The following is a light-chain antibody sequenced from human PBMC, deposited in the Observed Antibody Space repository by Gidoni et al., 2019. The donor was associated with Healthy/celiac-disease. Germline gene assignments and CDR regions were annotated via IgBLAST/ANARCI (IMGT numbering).Light chain of an antibody. CDR3: QQRSNWPPRYT. CDR1: QSVSSY. CDR2: DAS. V-gene: IGKV3-11*01. J-gene: IGKJ2*01. Sequence: EIVLTKSPATLSLSPGERATLSCRASQSVSSYVAWYQQKPGQAPRLLIYDASNRATGIPARFSGSGSVTVFTLTISSLEPEDFAVYYCQQRSNWPPRYTFGQGTKLEIK.